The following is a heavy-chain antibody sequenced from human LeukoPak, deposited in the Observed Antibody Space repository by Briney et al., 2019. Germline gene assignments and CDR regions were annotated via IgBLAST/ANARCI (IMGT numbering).Heavy chain of an antibody. D-gene: IGHD3-10*01. J-gene: IGHJ4*02. V-gene: IGHV4-39*01. Sequence: PSETLSLTCTVSGDSISSSGFYWDWIRQPPGKGLEWIGSISYSGSTYYNPSLKSRVTMSVDTSKNQFSLRLSSVTAADTAVYYCARRVDSYGSGSYSYFDYWGQGTLVTVSS. CDR2: ISYSGST. CDR3: ARRVDSYGSGSYSYFDY. CDR1: GDSISSSGFY.